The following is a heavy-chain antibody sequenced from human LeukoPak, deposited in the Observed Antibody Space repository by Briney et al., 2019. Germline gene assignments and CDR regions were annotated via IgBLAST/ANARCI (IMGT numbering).Heavy chain of an antibody. J-gene: IGHJ5*02. CDR3: ARLNWDDGEVSGFDQ. CDR2: IKQDETEI. Sequence: GSLRLSCTASGLRFRNTWMSWVRQAPGKGLEWVANIKQDETEIYYADSVKGRFTISRDNAKRSLDLQMNNLRVEDTAVYYCARLNWDDGEVSGFDQWGQGILVTVSS. D-gene: IGHD1-26*01. V-gene: IGHV3-7*01. CDR1: GLRFRNTW.